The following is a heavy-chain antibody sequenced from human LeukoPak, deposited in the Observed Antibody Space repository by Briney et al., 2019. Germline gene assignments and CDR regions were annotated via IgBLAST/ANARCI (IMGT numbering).Heavy chain of an antibody. D-gene: IGHD2-2*01. CDR3: ARARNIVVVPAAKGVRRYYLDY. CDR1: GGSFSGYY. CDR2: INHSGST. Sequence: SETLSLTCAVYGGSFSGYYWSWIRQPPGKGLEWIGEINHSGSTNYNPSLKSRVTISVDTSKNQFSLKLSSVTAADTAVYYCARARNIVVVPAAKGVRRYYLDYWGQGTLVTVSS. V-gene: IGHV4-34*01. J-gene: IGHJ4*02.